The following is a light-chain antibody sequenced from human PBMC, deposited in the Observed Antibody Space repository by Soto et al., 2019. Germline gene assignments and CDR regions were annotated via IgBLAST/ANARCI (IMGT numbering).Light chain of an antibody. CDR1: QSVSSY. CDR2: GAS. Sequence: EIVLTQSPVTLSLSPGERATLSCRASQSVSSYFAWYQQKPGQAPNLLIYGASTRATGIPARFSGSGSGTEFTLTISSLQSEDFAVYYCQQYNNWPRTFGQGTKVDIK. J-gene: IGKJ1*01. CDR3: QQYNNWPRT. V-gene: IGKV3-15*01.